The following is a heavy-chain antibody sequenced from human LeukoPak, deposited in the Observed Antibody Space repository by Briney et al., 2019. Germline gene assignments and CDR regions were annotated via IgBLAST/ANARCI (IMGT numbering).Heavy chain of an antibody. CDR2: IYTGGST. V-gene: IGHV4-61*02. CDR1: GGSVSSGTYY. D-gene: IGHD3-22*01. J-gene: IGHJ5*02. CDR3: ARDKYIYDNSGSILDL. Sequence: PSETLSLTCTVSGGSVSSGTYYWNWIRQPAGKGLEWIGRIYTGGSTNYNPSLTSRVTISVDTSKNQFSLKLSSVTAADTAVYYCARDKYIYDNSGSILDLWGQGTLVTVSS.